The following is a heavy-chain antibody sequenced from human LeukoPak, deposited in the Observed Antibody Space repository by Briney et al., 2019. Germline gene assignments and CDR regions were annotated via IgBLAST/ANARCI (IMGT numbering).Heavy chain of an antibody. J-gene: IGHJ3*02. D-gene: IGHD1-26*01. Sequence: TSETLSLTCSVSGGSVSSSNFYWGWVRQAPGKGVEWIGSFYFSRSSFHNPSLKSRVLMSGDKSKNHLSLKLRSVTAADTAVYYCAERGVGPTTDAFDIWGRGTMVTVSP. CDR3: AERGVGPTTDAFDI. CDR1: GGSVSSSNFY. V-gene: IGHV4-39*07. CDR2: FYFSRSS.